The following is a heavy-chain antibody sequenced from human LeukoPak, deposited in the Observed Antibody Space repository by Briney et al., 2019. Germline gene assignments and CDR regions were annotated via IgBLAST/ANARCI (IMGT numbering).Heavy chain of an antibody. CDR1: GYSFTNYW. Sequence: GESLKISCKGSGYSFTNYWIGWARQMPGKGLEWMGIIYPGDSDTRYSPSFQGHVTISADKSITTAYLQWNSLKASDTAIYYCARGRLFAVTTGIDYWGQGTLVTVSS. CDR3: ARGRLFAVTTGIDY. CDR2: IYPGDSDT. J-gene: IGHJ4*02. D-gene: IGHD4-17*01. V-gene: IGHV5-51*01.